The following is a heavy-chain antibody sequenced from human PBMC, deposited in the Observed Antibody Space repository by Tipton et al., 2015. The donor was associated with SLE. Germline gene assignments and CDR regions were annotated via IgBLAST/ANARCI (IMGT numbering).Heavy chain of an antibody. J-gene: IGHJ3*02. D-gene: IGHD4-23*01. V-gene: IGHV4-4*07. Sequence: TLSLTCTVPGGSISSYYWSWIRQPAGKGLEWIGRIYTSGSTNYNPSLKSRVTMSVDTSKNQFSLKLSSVTAADTAVYYCARDRFATVVTDDAFDIWGQGTMVTVSS. CDR1: GGSISSYY. CDR2: IYTSGST. CDR3: ARDRFATVVTDDAFDI.